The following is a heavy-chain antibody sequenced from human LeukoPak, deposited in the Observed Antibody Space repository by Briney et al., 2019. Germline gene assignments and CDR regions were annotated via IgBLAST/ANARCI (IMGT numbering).Heavy chain of an antibody. J-gene: IGHJ6*03. V-gene: IGHV3-74*01. CDR3: ARDAVRFLEWLPFPYYYYYMDV. Sequence: GGSLRLSCAASGFTFSSYWMHWVRQAPGKGLVWVSRINSDGSSTSYADSVKGRFTISRDNAKNTLYLQVNSLRAEDTAVYYCARDAVRFLEWLPFPYYYYYMDVWGKGTTVTVSS. CDR1: GFTFSSYW. D-gene: IGHD3-3*01. CDR2: INSDGSST.